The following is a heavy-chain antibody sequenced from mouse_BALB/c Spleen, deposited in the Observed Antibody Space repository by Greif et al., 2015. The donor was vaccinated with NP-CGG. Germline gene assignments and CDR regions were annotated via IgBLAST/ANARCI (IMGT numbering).Heavy chain of an antibody. CDR3: ARELLLYFDV. J-gene: IGHJ1*01. Sequence: VQLQQSGAELVRPGSSVKISCKASGYAFSSHWMNWVKQRPGQGLEWIGQIYPGDGDTNYNGKFKGKATLTADKSSSTAYMQLSSLTSEDSAVYFCARELLLYFDVWGAGTTVTVSS. D-gene: IGHD2-12*01. CDR1: GYAFSSHW. V-gene: IGHV1-80*01. CDR2: IYPGDGDT.